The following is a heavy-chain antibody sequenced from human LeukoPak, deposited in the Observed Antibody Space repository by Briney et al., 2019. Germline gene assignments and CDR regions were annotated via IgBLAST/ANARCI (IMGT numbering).Heavy chain of an antibody. D-gene: IGHD3-16*01. V-gene: IGHV4-39*07. Sequence: SETLSLTCTVSGGSISSSSYYWGWIRQPPGKGLEWIGSIYYSGSTYYNPSLKSRVTISVDKSKNQFSLKLSPVTVADTAVYYCARTDYGPPHYYYGMDVWGQGTTVTVSS. CDR2: IYYSGST. J-gene: IGHJ6*02. CDR1: GGSISSSSYY. CDR3: ARTDYGPPHYYYGMDV.